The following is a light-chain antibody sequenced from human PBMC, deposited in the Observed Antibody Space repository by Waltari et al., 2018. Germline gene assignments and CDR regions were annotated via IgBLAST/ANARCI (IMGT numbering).Light chain of an antibody. CDR1: QGVSRA. J-gene: IGKJ1*01. CDR3: QHYLRLPVT. V-gene: IGKV3-20*01. CDR2: GAS. Sequence: EIVLTQSPGTLSLSLGERATVACRDSQGVSRALAWYQQKPGQAPRLLIYGASTRATGIPDRFSGSGSGTDFSLTISRLEPDDFAVYDCQHYLRLPVTVGQGP.